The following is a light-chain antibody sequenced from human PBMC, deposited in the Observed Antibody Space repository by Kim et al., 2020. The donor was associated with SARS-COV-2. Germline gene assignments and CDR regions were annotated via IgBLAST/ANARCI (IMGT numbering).Light chain of an antibody. CDR2: AAT. CDR1: QGIRND. J-gene: IGKJ2*01. V-gene: IGKV1-6*01. Sequence: AIQMTQSPSSLSASVGDRVTITCRASQGIRNDLGWFQQKPGKAPQLLIFAATNLQAGVPSRFSGSGSGTDFTLTISSLQPEDSATYYCLQGYNYPYTCGQGTKLEIK. CDR3: LQGYNYPYT.